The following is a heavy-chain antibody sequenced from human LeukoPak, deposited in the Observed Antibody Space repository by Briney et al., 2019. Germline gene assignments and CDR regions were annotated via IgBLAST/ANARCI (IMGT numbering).Heavy chain of an antibody. CDR1: GFPFEDYA. CDR3: AKDNGGSSLDY. V-gene: IGHV3-9*01. Sequence: GGSLRLSCAASGFPFEDYAMHWVRQAPGKGLEWVSGISWNSGSIGYADSVKGRFTISRDNAKNSLYLQMNSLRAEDTALYYCAKDNGGSSLDYWGQGTLVTVSS. J-gene: IGHJ4*02. D-gene: IGHD6-6*01. CDR2: ISWNSGSI.